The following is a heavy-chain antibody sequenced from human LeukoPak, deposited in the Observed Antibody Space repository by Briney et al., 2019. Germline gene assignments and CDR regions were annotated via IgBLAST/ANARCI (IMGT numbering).Heavy chain of an antibody. CDR1: GYTFTGYY. V-gene: IGHV1-2*02. CDR3: ASEITMVRGVPKYYYYGMDV. J-gene: IGHJ6*02. CDR2: INPNSGGT. Sequence: GASVKVSCKASGYTFTGYYMHWVRQAPGQGLEWMGWINPNSGGTNYAQKFQGRVTMTTDTSISTAYMELSRLSSDDTAVYYCASEITMVRGVPKYYYYGMDVWGQGTTVTVSS. D-gene: IGHD3-10*01.